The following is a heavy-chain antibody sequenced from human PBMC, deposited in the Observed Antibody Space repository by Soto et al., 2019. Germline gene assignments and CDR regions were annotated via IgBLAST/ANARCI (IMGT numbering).Heavy chain of an antibody. CDR3: AKDRLFWSGFIDY. CDR2: ISGSGGST. Sequence: GGSLRLSCAASGFTFSSYAMSWVRQAPGKGLEWVSAISGSGGSTYYADSVKGRFTISRDNSKNTLYLQMNSLRAGDTAVYYCAKDRLFWSGFIDYWGQGTLVTVSS. D-gene: IGHD3-3*01. V-gene: IGHV3-23*01. J-gene: IGHJ4*02. CDR1: GFTFSSYA.